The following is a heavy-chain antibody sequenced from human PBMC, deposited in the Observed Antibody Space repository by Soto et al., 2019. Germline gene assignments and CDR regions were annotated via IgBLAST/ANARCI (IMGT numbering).Heavy chain of an antibody. J-gene: IGHJ6*02. Sequence: QVKLVHSGGEVTKPGASVKVSCKSSGYTFTSYGVSWVRQAPGQGLEWLGWISVYTGNTKQAQKFQDRVTLTTEASTTTAYMELRSLRADDTAVYYCARDRCTTDRCYTHHFDVWGQGTTVTVSS. CDR2: ISVYTGNT. CDR3: ARDRCTTDRCYTHHFDV. CDR1: GYTFTSYG. D-gene: IGHD2-8*01. V-gene: IGHV1-18*04.